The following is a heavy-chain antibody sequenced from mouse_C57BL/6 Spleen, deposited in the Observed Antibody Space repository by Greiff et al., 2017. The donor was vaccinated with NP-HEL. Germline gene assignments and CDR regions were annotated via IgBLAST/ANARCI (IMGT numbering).Heavy chain of an antibody. J-gene: IGHJ2*01. CDR2: INPSNGGT. CDR1: GYTFTSYW. Sequence: QVQLKQPGTELVKPGASVKLSCKASGYTFTSYWMHWVKQRPGQGLEWIGNINPSNGGTNYNEKFKSKATLTVDKSSSTAYLQLSSLTSEDSAVYYCARDYGSSSPYWFDYWGQGTTLTVSS. V-gene: IGHV1-53*01. D-gene: IGHD1-1*01. CDR3: ARDYGSSSPYWFDY.